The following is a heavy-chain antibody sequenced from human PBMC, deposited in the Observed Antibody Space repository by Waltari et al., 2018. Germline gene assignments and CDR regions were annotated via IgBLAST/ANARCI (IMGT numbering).Heavy chain of an antibody. CDR2: ISSGSSAI. J-gene: IGHJ4*02. CDR1: GFTFSNYS. Sequence: EVQLVESGGGLVQPGGSVRLSCAASGFTFSNYSMNWVRQAPGKGLEWVSYISSGSSAIYYADSVKGRFTISRDSAKNSVYLQMNSLRAEDSAVYYCARDYSGTYYFDYWGQGTLVTVSS. V-gene: IGHV3-48*04. D-gene: IGHD1-26*01. CDR3: ARDYSGTYYFDY.